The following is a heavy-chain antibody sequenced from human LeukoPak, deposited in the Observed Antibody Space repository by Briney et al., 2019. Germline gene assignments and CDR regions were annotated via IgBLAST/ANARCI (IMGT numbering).Heavy chain of an antibody. Sequence: GGSLRLSCAASGFTFRAYYMIWIRQAPGKGLEWVSYISSSGSTIYYADSVKGRFTISRDNAKNSLFLQMNSLRAEDTAVYYCAREDYKALDIWGQGTMVTVSS. CDR1: GFTFRAYY. CDR2: ISSSGSTI. V-gene: IGHV3-11*01. CDR3: AREDYKALDI. D-gene: IGHD4-11*01. J-gene: IGHJ3*02.